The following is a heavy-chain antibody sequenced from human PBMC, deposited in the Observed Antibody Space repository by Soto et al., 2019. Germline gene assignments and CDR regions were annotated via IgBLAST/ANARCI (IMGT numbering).Heavy chain of an antibody. CDR1: GFTLSDYY. D-gene: IGHD3-10*01. CDR2: ISSSGTID. Sequence: QVHLVESGGGLVKPGGSLRFSCVASGFTLSDYYMSWIRQAPGNGLEWVSYISSSGTIDNYADSVKGRFTISRDNAKNSLFLQMNGLRAEDTAVYYCARRTMGNYYYMDVWGKGTTVTVSS. J-gene: IGHJ6*03. CDR3: ARRTMGNYYYMDV. V-gene: IGHV3-11*01.